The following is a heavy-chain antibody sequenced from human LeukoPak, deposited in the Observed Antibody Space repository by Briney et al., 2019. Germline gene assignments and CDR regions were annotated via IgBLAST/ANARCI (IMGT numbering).Heavy chain of an antibody. CDR1: GYSISSPYY. J-gene: IGHJ4*02. Sequence: SETLSLTCTVSGYSISSPYYWGWIRQPPGKGLEWIGSIYYSGSTYYNPSLKSRVTISVDTSKNQFSLKLSSVTAADTAVYYCARREVVTPFDYWGQGALVTVSS. CDR2: IYYSGST. V-gene: IGHV4-38-2*02. CDR3: ARREVVTPFDY. D-gene: IGHD3-22*01.